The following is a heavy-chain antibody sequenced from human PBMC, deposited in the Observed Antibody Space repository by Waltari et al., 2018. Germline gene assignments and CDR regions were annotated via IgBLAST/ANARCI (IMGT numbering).Heavy chain of an antibody. CDR2: IYYSGST. CDR3: ARESGGNQNFDY. CDR1: GGSISSYY. V-gene: IGHV4-59*01. J-gene: IGHJ4*02. D-gene: IGHD2-15*01. Sequence: QVQLQESGPGLVKPSETLSLTCTVSGGSISSYYWSWIRQPPGKGLEWIGYIYYSGSTNYNPSLKSRVTISVDTSKNQFSLKLSSVTAADTAVYYCARESGGNQNFDYWGQGTLVTVSS.